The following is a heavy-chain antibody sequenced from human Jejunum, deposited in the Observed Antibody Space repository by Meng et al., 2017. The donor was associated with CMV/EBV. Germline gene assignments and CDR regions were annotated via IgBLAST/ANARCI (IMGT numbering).Heavy chain of an antibody. V-gene: IGHV1-3*01. CDR2: ISAGHGDT. Sequence: QVQLVQSGAEVKKPXXXXXXXCKASGYTFTKYIMHWVRQAPGQGLEWMGWISAGHGDTRYSQKFQGRVTIIRDTFASTAYMELSSLRSEDTAVYYCTRDRNVPGNSEFDYWGQGTLVTVSS. CDR3: TRDRNVPGNSEFDY. D-gene: IGHD6-19*01. J-gene: IGHJ4*02. CDR1: GYTFTKYI.